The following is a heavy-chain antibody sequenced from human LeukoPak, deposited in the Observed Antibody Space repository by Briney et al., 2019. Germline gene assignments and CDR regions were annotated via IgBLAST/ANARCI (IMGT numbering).Heavy chain of an antibody. CDR3: AKDRSMRSSSWVDY. CDR1: GSTFSSYS. Sequence: GGSLRLSCAASGSTFSSYSMNWVRQALGKGLEWVSYISSSSSTIYYADSVKGRFTISRDNAKNSLYLQMNSLRAEDTAVYYCAKDRSMRSSSWVDYWGQGTLVTVSS. J-gene: IGHJ4*02. V-gene: IGHV3-48*01. D-gene: IGHD6-13*01. CDR2: ISSSSSTI.